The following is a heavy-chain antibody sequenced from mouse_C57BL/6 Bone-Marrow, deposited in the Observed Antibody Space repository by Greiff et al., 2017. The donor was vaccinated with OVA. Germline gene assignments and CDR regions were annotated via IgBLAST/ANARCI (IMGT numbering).Heavy chain of an antibody. CDR2: IDPENGDT. J-gene: IGHJ2*01. CDR3: TTPLTTVVAPFDY. V-gene: IGHV14-4*01. D-gene: IGHD1-1*01. Sequence: EVQLQQSGAELVRPGASVKLSCTASGFNIKDDYMHWVKQRPEQGLEWIGWIDPENGDTEYASKFQGKATITADTSSNTAYLQLSSLTSEDTAVYYCTTPLTTVVAPFDYWGQGTTLTVSS. CDR1: GFNIKDDY.